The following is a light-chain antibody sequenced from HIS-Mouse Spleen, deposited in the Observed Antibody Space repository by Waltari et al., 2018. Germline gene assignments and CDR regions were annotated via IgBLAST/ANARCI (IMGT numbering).Light chain of an antibody. J-gene: IGLJ2*01. V-gene: IGLV3-10*01. CDR2: EDS. Sequence: SYELTQPPSVSVSPGQTARITCAGYALPKKYAYWYQKKSGQAPVLVIYEDSKRPSGIPERFSGSSSGTMATLTISGAQVEDEADYYCYSTDSSGNHRVFGGGTKLTVL. CDR3: YSTDSSGNHRV. CDR1: ALPKKY.